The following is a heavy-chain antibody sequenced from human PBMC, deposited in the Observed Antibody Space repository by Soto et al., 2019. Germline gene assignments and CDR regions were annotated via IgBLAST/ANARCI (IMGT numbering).Heavy chain of an antibody. Sequence: GGSLKTLCKSFGYNFSDYWLGWVRQMPGRGLEWMSIIFRGDSNIRYSPSFQGQVNISADKSISTAYLQWGSLRASDTAMYYCAKIVGVTRRFEYWGQGTLVTVSS. V-gene: IGHV5-51*01. J-gene: IGHJ4*02. CDR3: AKIVGVTRRFEY. D-gene: IGHD1-26*01. CDR2: IFRGDSNI. CDR1: GYNFSDYW.